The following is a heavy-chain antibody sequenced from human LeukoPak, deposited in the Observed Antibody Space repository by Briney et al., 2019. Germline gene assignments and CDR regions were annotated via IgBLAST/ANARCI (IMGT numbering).Heavy chain of an antibody. CDR2: ISYDGSNK. D-gene: IGHD2-2*02. Sequence: GGSLRLSCAASGFTFSSYGMHWVRQAPGKGLEWVAVISYDGSNKYYADSVKGRFTISRDNSKNTLYLQMNSLRAEDTAVYHCAKPGVYCSSTSCYNFDCWGQGTLVTVPS. J-gene: IGHJ4*02. CDR3: AKPGVYCSSTSCYNFDC. V-gene: IGHV3-30*18. CDR1: GFTFSSYG.